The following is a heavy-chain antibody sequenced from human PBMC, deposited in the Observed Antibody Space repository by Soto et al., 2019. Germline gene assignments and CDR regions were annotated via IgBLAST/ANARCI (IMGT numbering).Heavy chain of an antibody. D-gene: IGHD6-13*01. Sequence: QITLKESGPTLVKPTQTLTLSCTFSGFSLSTSGVGVGWIRQPPGKALEWLALIYWDDDKRYSPPLKSRLTNTKDTSKDPVGLTMTNMDTVDTATYYCAHRLSKSGSWYDYWGQGTLVTVSS. CDR2: IYWDDDK. J-gene: IGHJ4*02. V-gene: IGHV2-5*02. CDR1: GFSLSTSGVG. CDR3: AHRLSKSGSWYDY.